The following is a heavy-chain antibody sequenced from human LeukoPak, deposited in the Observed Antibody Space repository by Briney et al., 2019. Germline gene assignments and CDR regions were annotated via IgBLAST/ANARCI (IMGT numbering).Heavy chain of an antibody. CDR3: ARDPGDYGGNSFDY. V-gene: IGHV1-2*02. J-gene: IGHJ4*02. CDR2: INPNSGGT. D-gene: IGHD4-23*01. CDR1: GYTFTGYY. Sequence: ASVKVSCKASGYTFTGYYMHWVRQAPGQGLEGMGWINPNSGGTNYAQKFQGRVTMTRDTSISTASMELSRLRSDDTAVYYCARDPGDYGGNSFDYWGQGTLVTVSS.